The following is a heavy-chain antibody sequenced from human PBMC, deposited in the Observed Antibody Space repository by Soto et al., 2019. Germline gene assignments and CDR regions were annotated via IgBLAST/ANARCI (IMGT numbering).Heavy chain of an antibody. J-gene: IGHJ4*02. CDR3: TRGPRPSSIGTGAV. CDR2: ISDDGART. V-gene: IGHV3-74*01. D-gene: IGHD2-2*01. CDR1: GFVFEVYW. Sequence: PGGSLRLSCVASGFVFEVYWMHWVRQVPGKGLEWVSRISDDGARTDYADSVRGRFTISRDNANNALYLQMNALRGEDTAVYFCTRGPRPSSIGTGAVWSRGALVTVSS.